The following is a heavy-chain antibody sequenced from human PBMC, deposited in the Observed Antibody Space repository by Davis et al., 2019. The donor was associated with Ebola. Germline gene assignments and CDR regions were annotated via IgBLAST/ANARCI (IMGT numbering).Heavy chain of an antibody. J-gene: IGHJ4*02. CDR2: INHSGST. D-gene: IGHD3-22*01. Sequence: PSETLSLTCAVYGGSFSGYYWSWIRQPPGKGLEWIGEINHSGSTNYNPSLKSRVTISVDTSKNQFSLKLSSVTAADTAVYYCASSYRSTVVTYWGQGTLVTVSS. CDR1: GGSFSGYY. V-gene: IGHV4-34*01. CDR3: ASSYRSTVVTY.